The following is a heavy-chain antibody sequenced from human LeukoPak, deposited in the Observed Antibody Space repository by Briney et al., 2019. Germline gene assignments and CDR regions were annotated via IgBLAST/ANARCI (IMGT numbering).Heavy chain of an antibody. J-gene: IGHJ6*03. CDR3: ARAYYSNIYYYYYLDV. CDR1: GGSISSYY. D-gene: IGHD4-11*01. Sequence: SETLSLTCTVSGGSISSYYWSWIRQPPGKGLEWIGSIFHSGNTNYNPSLKSRITISIDTSKNQFTLKLSSVTAADTAVYYCARAYYSNIYYYYYLDVWGKGTTVTVSS. CDR2: IFHSGNT. V-gene: IGHV4-59*01.